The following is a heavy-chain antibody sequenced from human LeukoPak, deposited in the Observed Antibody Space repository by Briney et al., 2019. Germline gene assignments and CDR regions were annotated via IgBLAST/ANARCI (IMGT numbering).Heavy chain of an antibody. Sequence: ASAKVSCKASGYTFTGYYMHWVRQAPGQGLEWMGWINPNSGGTNYAQKFQGRVTMTRDTSISTAYMELSRLRSDDTAVYYCARCGSTSCYPPNYFDYWGQGTLVTVSS. D-gene: IGHD2-2*01. J-gene: IGHJ4*02. CDR2: INPNSGGT. V-gene: IGHV1-2*02. CDR3: ARCGSTSCYPPNYFDY. CDR1: GYTFTGYY.